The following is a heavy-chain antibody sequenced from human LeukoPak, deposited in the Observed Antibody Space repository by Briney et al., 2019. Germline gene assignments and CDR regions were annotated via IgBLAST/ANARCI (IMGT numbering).Heavy chain of an antibody. CDR1: GYTFTGYY. J-gene: IGHJ4*02. D-gene: IGHD3-9*01. CDR3: ARDRDILTGYWAFDY. Sequence: ASVKVSCKASGYTFTGYYMHWVRQAPGQGLEWMGWINPNGGGTNYAQKFQGRVTMTRDTSISTAYMELSRLRSDDTAVYYCARDRDILTGYWAFDYWGQGTLVTVSS. CDR2: INPNGGGT. V-gene: IGHV1-2*02.